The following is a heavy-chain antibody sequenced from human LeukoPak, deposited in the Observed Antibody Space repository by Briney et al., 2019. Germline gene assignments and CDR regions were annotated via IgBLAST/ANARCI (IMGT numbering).Heavy chain of an antibody. CDR2: INHSGST. J-gene: IGHJ4*02. V-gene: IGHV4-34*01. CDR3: ARGVWDSTSWSRRRYYFDY. D-gene: IGHD6-13*01. Sequence: SETLSLTCAVYGGSFSGYYWSWIRQPPGKGLEWIGEINHSGSTNYNPSLKSRVTISVDTSKNQFSLKLSSVTAADTAVYYCARGVWDSTSWSRRRYYFDYWGQGTLVTVSS. CDR1: GGSFSGYY.